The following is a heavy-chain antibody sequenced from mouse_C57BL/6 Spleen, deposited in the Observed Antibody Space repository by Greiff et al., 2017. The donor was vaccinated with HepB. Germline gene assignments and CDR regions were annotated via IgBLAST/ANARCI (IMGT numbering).Heavy chain of an antibody. Sequence: EVQLVESGEGLVKPGGSLKLSCAASGFTFSSYAMSWVRQTPEKRLEWVAYISSGGDYIYYADTVKGRFTISRDNARNTLYLQMSSLKSEDTAMYYCTRDYGSSHYFDYWGQGTTLTVSS. CDR2: ISSGGDYI. J-gene: IGHJ2*01. V-gene: IGHV5-9-1*02. CDR3: TRDYGSSHYFDY. D-gene: IGHD1-1*01. CDR1: GFTFSSYA.